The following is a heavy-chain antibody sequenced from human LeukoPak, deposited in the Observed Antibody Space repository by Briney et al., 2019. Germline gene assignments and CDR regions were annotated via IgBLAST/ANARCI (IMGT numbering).Heavy chain of an antibody. V-gene: IGHV4-39*01. J-gene: IGHJ5*02. CDR3: ARPWYNWNDVWFDH. CDR2: IYYSGST. Sequence: SETLSLTCTVCGGSISSSSYYWGWIRQPPGKGLEWIGSIYYSGSTYYNPSLKSRVTISVDTSKNQFSLKLSSVTAADTAVYYCARPWYNWNDVWFDHWGQGTLVTVSS. D-gene: IGHD1-1*01. CDR1: GGSISSSSYY.